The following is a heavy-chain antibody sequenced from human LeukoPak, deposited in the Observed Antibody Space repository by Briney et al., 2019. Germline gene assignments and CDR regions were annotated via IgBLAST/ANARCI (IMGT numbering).Heavy chain of an antibody. V-gene: IGHV3-49*04. D-gene: IGHD1-26*01. Sequence: PGGSLRLSCTASGFTFGDYAMSWVRQAPGKGLEWVGFIRDKAYGGTTEYAASVKGRFTISRDDSRGIAYLQMSSLKIEDTAVYYCIVGARTFDYWGQGTLVTVSS. CDR1: GFTFGDYA. CDR3: IVGARTFDY. J-gene: IGHJ4*02. CDR2: IRDKAYGGTT.